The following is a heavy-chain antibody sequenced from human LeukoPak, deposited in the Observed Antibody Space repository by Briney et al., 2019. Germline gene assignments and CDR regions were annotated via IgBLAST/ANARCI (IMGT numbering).Heavy chain of an antibody. CDR3: ARRIAAMAQGAYYYYMDV. J-gene: IGHJ6*03. D-gene: IGHD5-18*01. CDR2: ISGSVEST. CDR1: GFTFSSYA. V-gene: IGHV3-23*01. Sequence: GGSLRLSCAAPGFTFSSYAMSWVRQAPGKGLEWVSGISGSVESTYYADSVKGRFTISRDNSKNTLYLQMNSLTAADTAVYYCARRIAAMAQGAYYYYMDVWGKGTTVTVSS.